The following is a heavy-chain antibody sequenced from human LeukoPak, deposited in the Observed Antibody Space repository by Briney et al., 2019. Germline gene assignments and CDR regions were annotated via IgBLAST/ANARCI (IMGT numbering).Heavy chain of an antibody. CDR2: LRSDGATT. CDR3: ARARRSGQQSYYFDY. CDR1: GFTFRSFA. Sequence: GGSLRLSCAASGFTFRSFAMHWVRQAPGKGLEYVSALRSDGATTYYADSVKGRFIISRDNSKNTLYLQMGSLRSEDMGVYYCARARRSGQQSYYFDYWGQGTPVTVSS. J-gene: IGHJ4*02. D-gene: IGHD6-19*01. V-gene: IGHV3-64*02.